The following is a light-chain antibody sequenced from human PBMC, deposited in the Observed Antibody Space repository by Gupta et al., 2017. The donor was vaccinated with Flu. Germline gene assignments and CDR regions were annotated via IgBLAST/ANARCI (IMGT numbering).Light chain of an antibody. CDR2: GAS. Sequence: EVVMTQSPATLSVSPGERATLSCWASQSVSSNLAWYQQKPGQAPRLLIYGASTRATGIPARFSGSGYGTEFTLTISSLQSEEFAVYYCQHYNNGHQTSRTFGQGTKVEVK. CDR3: QHYNNGHQTSRT. CDR1: QSVSSN. V-gene: IGKV3D-15*01. J-gene: IGKJ1*01.